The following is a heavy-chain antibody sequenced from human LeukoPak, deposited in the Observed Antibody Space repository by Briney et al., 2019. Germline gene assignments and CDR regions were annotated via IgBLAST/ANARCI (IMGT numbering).Heavy chain of an antibody. CDR2: IYYSGST. Sequence: SETLSLTCTVSGGSISSGDYYWSWIRQPPGKGLEWIGYIYYSGSTYYNPSLKSRVTISVDTSKNQFSLKLSSVTAADTAVYYCARGTTVVTYFDHWGQGTLVTVSS. V-gene: IGHV4-30-4*01. CDR3: ARGTTVVTYFDH. J-gene: IGHJ4*02. CDR1: GGSISSGDYY. D-gene: IGHD4-23*01.